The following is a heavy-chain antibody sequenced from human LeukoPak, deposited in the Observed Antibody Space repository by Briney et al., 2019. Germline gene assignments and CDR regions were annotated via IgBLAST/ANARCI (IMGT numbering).Heavy chain of an antibody. CDR1: GFTVSSNS. CDR3: ARRAGAYSHPYDY. D-gene: IGHD4/OR15-4a*01. J-gene: IGHJ4*02. V-gene: IGHV3-53*01. CDR2: IYSDNT. Sequence: GSLRLSCTVSGFTVSSNSMSWFRQAPGKGLESVSFIYSDNTHYSDSVKGRFTISRDNSKNTLYLQMNSLRAEDTAVYYCARRAGAYSHPYDYWGQGTLVTVSS.